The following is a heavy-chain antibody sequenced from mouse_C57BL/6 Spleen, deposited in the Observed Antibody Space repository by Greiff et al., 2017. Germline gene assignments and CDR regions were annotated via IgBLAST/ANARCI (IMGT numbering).Heavy chain of an antibody. J-gene: IGHJ4*01. CDR3: AREDQRAMDY. CDR2: INPYNGGT. V-gene: IGHV1-19*01. CDR1: GYTFTDYY. Sequence: VQLQQSGPVLVKPGASVKMSCKASGYTFTDYYMNWVKQSHGKSLEWIGVINPYNGGTSYNQKFKGKATLTVDKSSSTAYMELNSLTSEDSAVYYCAREDQRAMDYWGQGTSVTVSS.